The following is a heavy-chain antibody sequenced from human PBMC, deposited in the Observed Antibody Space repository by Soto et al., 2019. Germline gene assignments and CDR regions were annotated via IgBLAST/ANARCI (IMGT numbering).Heavy chain of an antibody. CDR2: ISAYNGNT. CDR3: ARDRRAQITFGGVIVRDY. Sequence: ASVKVSCKASGYTFTSYGISWVRQAPGQGLEWMGWISAYNGNTNYAQKLQGRVTMTTDTSTSTAYMELRSLRSDDTAVYYCARDRRAQITFGGVIVRDYWGQGTLVTVSS. D-gene: IGHD3-16*02. V-gene: IGHV1-18*01. CDR1: GYTFTSYG. J-gene: IGHJ4*02.